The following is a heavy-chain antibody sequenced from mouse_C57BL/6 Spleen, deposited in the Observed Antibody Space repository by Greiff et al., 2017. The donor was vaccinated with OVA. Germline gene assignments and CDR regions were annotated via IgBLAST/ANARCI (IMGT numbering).Heavy chain of an antibody. CDR3: TTGSGYYGGYAMDY. CDR2: IDPENGDT. V-gene: IGHV14-4*01. J-gene: IGHJ4*01. Sequence: VQLQQSGAELVRPGASVKLSCTASGFNIKDDYMHWVKQRPEQGLEWIGWIDPENGDTEYASKFQGKATITADTSSNTAYLQLSSLTSEDTAVYYCTTGSGYYGGYAMDYWVQGTSVTVSS. CDR1: GFNIKDDY. D-gene: IGHD2-3*01.